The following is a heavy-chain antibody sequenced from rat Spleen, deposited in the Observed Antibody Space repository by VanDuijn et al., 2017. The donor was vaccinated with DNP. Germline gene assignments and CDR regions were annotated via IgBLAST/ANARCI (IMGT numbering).Heavy chain of an antibody. CDR1: GFTFSNYY. CDR2: ISTSGSKT. Sequence: EVQLVESGGGLVQPGRSLKLSCAASGFTFSNYYMAWVRQAPQKGLEWVATISTSGSKTYYPDSVKGRFTISRDNAKSSLYLQMNSLKSEDTATYYCGKNTGYYFDHWGQGVMVTVSS. V-gene: IGHV5-25*01. D-gene: IGHD4-1*01. J-gene: IGHJ2*01. CDR3: GKNTGYYFDH.